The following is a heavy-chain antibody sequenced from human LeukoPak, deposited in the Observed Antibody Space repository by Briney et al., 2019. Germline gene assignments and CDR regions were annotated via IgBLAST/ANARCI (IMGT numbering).Heavy chain of an antibody. V-gene: IGHV3-49*04. Sequence: PGRSLRLSCTASGFTFGDYAMSWVRQAPGKGLEWVGLIRSKAYGGTTEYAASVKGRFTISRDDSKSIAYLQMNSLKTEDTAVYYCTAVGYDILTGYFDYWGQGTLVTVSS. CDR1: GFTFGDYA. J-gene: IGHJ4*02. CDR3: TAVGYDILTGYFDY. CDR2: IRSKAYGGTT. D-gene: IGHD3-9*01.